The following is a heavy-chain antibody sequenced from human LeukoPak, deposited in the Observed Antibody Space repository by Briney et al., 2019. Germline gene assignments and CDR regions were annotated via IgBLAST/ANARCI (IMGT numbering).Heavy chain of an antibody. D-gene: IGHD2-15*01. CDR1: DGSISSNRYY. CDR2: IYYSGNT. V-gene: IGHV4-39*07. CDR3: ARVRCSGGSCPYYYYYYYMDV. J-gene: IGHJ6*03. Sequence: SETLSLTCTVSDGSISSNRYYWGWIRQPPGKGLEWIANIYYSGNTYYNPSLKSRVTISVDTSKNQFSLKLRFVTAADTAVYYCARVRCSGGSCPYYYYYYYMDVWGKGTTVTVSS.